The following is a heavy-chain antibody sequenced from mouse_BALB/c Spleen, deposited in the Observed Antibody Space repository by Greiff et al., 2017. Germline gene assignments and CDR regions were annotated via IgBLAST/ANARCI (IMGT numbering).Heavy chain of an antibody. Sequence: QVQLQQSGPGLVAPSQSLSITCTVSGFSLTSYGVPWVRQPPGKGLEWLGVIWAGGSTNYNSALMSRLSISKDNSKSQVFLKMNSLQTDDTAMYYCARDVNYDYDWFAYWGQGTLVTVSA. CDR1: GFSLTSYG. CDR2: IWAGGST. J-gene: IGHJ3*01. CDR3: ARDVNYDYDWFAY. V-gene: IGHV2-9*02. D-gene: IGHD2-4*01.